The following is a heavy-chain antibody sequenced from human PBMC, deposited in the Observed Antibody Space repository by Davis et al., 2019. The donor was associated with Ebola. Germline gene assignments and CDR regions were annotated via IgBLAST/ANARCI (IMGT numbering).Heavy chain of an antibody. Sequence: SQTLSLTCAVYGGSFSGYYWSWIRQPPGKGLEWIGEINHSGSTNYNPSLKSRVTISVDTSKNQFSLKLSSVTAADTAVYYCARGGGFRAEVQPSLTDRYYYYGMDVWGQGTTVTVSS. CDR2: INHSGST. J-gene: IGHJ6*02. V-gene: IGHV4-34*01. D-gene: IGHD3-10*01. CDR3: ARGGGFRAEVQPSLTDRYYYYGMDV. CDR1: GGSFSGYY.